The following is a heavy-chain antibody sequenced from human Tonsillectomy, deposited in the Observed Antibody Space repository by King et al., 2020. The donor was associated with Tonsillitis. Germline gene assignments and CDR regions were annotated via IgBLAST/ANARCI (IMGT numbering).Heavy chain of an antibody. V-gene: IGHV3-23*04. CDR1: GFTFSIYP. Sequence: EVQLVESGGGLVQPGGSLRLSCAASGFTFSIYPMSWVRQAPGQGLEWVSSDSGSGGSTYYADSVKGRFTISRDISKNTLYQQMNSLRAEDTAVYYCAKDRANSVYDSDSGLDYWGQGTLVTVSS. J-gene: IGHJ4*02. CDR2: DSGSGGST. D-gene: IGHD5/OR15-5a*01. CDR3: AKDRANSVYDSDSGLDY.